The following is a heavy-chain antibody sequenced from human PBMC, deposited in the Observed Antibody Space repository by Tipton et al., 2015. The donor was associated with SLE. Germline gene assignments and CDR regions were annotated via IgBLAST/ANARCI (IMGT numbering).Heavy chain of an antibody. CDR3: ARDRRHAVCMVV. CDR2: IIPIFGTA. CDR1: GGTFSSYA. D-gene: IGHD5/OR15-5a*01. V-gene: IGHV1-69*01. Sequence: QLVQSGAEVKKPGSSVKVSCKASGGTFSSYAISWVRQAPGQGLEWMGGIIPIFGTANYAQKFQGRVTITADESTSTAYMELSSQRPEDTAEYYGARDRRHAVCMVVWGQGTTVTVSS. J-gene: IGHJ6*02.